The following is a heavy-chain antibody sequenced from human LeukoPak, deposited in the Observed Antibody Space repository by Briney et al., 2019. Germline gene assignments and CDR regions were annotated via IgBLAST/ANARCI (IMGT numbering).Heavy chain of an antibody. CDR2: IKQDESEK. V-gene: IGHV3-7*01. Sequence: GGSLRLSCAASGFTFSSYWMSWVRQAPGKGLEWVANIKQDESEKYYVDSLKGRFTISRDNAKNPLYLQMNSLRAEDTAVYYCARDKIEGSTKLDYWGQGILVTVSS. D-gene: IGHD1-1*01. J-gene: IGHJ4*02. CDR3: ARDKIEGSTKLDY. CDR1: GFTFSSYW.